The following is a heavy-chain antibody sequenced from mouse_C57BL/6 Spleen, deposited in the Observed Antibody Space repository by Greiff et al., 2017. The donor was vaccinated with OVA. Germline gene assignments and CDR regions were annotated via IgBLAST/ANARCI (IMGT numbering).Heavy chain of an antibody. CDR3: ARDGDPRYFDV. D-gene: IGHD2-13*01. Sequence: EVQLVESEGGLVQPGSSMKLSCTASGFTFSDYYMAWVRQVPEKGLEWVANINYDGSSTYYLDSLKSRFIISRDNAKNILYLQMSSLKSEDTATYYCARDGDPRYFDVWGTGTTVTVSS. V-gene: IGHV5-16*01. CDR2: INYDGSST. CDR1: GFTFSDYY. J-gene: IGHJ1*03.